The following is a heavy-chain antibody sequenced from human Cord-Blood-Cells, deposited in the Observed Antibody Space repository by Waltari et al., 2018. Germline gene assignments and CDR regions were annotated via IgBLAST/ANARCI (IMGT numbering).Heavy chain of an antibody. CDR2: INAGNGNT. J-gene: IGHJ3*02. CDR3: ASANWNDVGAFDI. CDR1: GYTFTSYA. D-gene: IGHD1-1*01. Sequence: QVQLVQSGAEVKKPGASVKVSCKASGYTFTSYAMHWVRQAPGQRLEWMGWINAGNGNTKYYKKFQGRVTITRDTSASTAYMELSNLRSEDTAVYYCASANWNDVGAFDIWGQGTMVTVSS. V-gene: IGHV1-3*01.